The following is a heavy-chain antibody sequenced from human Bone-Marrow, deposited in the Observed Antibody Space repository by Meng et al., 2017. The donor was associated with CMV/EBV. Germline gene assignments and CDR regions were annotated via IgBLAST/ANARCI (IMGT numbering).Heavy chain of an antibody. Sequence: GESLKISCAASGFSCSNAWMSWVRQAPGKGLEWVSYISDRGGIIIYYADSVKGRFTISRDNAKNSVYLQMNSLRAEDTAVYYCARALKQLGQRRFDYWGQGTLVTVSS. CDR1: GFSCSNAW. D-gene: IGHD1-1*01. J-gene: IGHJ4*02. V-gene: IGHV3-11*04. CDR3: ARALKQLGQRRFDY. CDR2: ISDRGGIII.